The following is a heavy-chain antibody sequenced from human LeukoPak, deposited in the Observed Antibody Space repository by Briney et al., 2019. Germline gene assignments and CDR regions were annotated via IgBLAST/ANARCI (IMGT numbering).Heavy chain of an antibody. D-gene: IGHD5-18*01. V-gene: IGHV3-23*01. CDR3: AKVGVQEDTAMDFDY. CDR1: GFTFSSYA. Sequence: PGGSLRLSCAASGFTFSSYAMSWVRQDPGKGLEWVSAISGSGGSTYYADSVKGRFTISRDNSKNTLYLQMNSLRAEDTAVYYCAKVGVQEDTAMDFDYWGQGTLVTVSS. CDR2: ISGSGGST. J-gene: IGHJ4*02.